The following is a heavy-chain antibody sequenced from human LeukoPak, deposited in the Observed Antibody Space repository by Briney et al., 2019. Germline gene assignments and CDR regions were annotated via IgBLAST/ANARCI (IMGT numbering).Heavy chain of an antibody. CDR2: ISYDGSNK. CDR1: GFTFSSYA. D-gene: IGHD6-19*01. J-gene: IGHJ4*02. V-gene: IGHV3-30*18. CDR3: AKYGGSSGWRIDY. Sequence: GGSLRLSCAASGFTFSSYAMSWVRQAPGKGLEWVAVISYDGSNKYYADSVKGRFTISRDNSKNTLYLQMNSLRAEDTAVYYCAKYGGSSGWRIDYWGQGTLVTVSS.